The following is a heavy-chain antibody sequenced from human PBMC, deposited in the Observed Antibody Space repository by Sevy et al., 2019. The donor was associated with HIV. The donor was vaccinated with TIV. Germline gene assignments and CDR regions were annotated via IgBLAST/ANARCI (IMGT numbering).Heavy chain of an antibody. CDR1: GYTFTGYY. D-gene: IGHD3-22*01. CDR2: INPNSGGT. J-gene: IGHJ4*02. CDR3: ARSGRTYYYDSSGYYYAYDY. Sequence: ASVKVSCKASGYTFTGYYMHWVRQAPGQGLEWMGWINPNSGGTNYAQKFQGRVTMTRDTSISTAYMELSRLRSDDTAVYYSARSGRTYYYDSSGYYYAYDYWGQGTLVTVSS. V-gene: IGHV1-2*02.